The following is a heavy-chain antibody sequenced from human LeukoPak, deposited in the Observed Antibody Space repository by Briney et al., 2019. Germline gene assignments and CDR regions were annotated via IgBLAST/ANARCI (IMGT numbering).Heavy chain of an antibody. J-gene: IGHJ3*02. CDR1: GGSISSYY. CDR3: ARVNGGKLRNAFDI. Sequence: PSETLSLTCTVSGGSISSYYWSWIRQPPGKGLEWIGYIYYSGSTNYNPSLKSRVTISVDTSKNQFSLKLSSVTAADTAVYYCARVNGGKLRNAFDIWGQGTMVTVSS. V-gene: IGHV4-59*01. CDR2: IYYSGST. D-gene: IGHD4-23*01.